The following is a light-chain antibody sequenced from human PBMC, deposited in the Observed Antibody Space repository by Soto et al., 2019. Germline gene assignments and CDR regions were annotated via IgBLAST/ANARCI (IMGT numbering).Light chain of an antibody. V-gene: IGKV1-33*01. CDR3: QQYDKLPPTT. CDR1: QDISNY. Sequence: DLQMTQSPSSLSASVGDRVTITCQASQDISNYLNWYQQKPGKAPKLLMYESSNLETGVPSRFNRSGSGTNFTFPISSLQHEDIAAYYCQQYDKLPPTTFGQGTKLEIK. CDR2: ESS. J-gene: IGKJ2*01.